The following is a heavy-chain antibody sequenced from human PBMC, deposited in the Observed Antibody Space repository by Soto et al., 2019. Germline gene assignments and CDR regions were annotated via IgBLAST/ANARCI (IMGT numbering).Heavy chain of an antibody. CDR3: ARGSFYSGYDHYDY. V-gene: IGHV4-59*01. CDR1: GGTINSYY. J-gene: IGHJ4*02. CDR2: IYFSGST. D-gene: IGHD5-12*01. Sequence: SESLSLTCTASGGTINSYYYSWIRQPTGKGLEWIEYIYFSGSTNYNPSHKSQVTISVDTSKNQFSLKLSSVTAADTAVYYCARGSFYSGYDHYDYWGQGALVTVS.